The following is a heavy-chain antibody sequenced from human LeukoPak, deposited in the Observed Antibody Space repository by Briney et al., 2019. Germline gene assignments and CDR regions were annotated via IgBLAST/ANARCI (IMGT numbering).Heavy chain of an antibody. CDR1: GFTFSTYA. CDR3: AREGDSRWGELSP. D-gene: IGHD3-16*02. J-gene: IGHJ1*01. CDR2: IWFDGSEQ. Sequence: GRSLRLSCAASGFTFSTYAIHWVRQAPGKGLEWVAVIWFDGSEQYYADSVKGRFIISRDNSKSTSNLQLNSLRAQDTAVYYCAREGDSRWGELSPWGQGTLVTVSS. V-gene: IGHV3-33*01.